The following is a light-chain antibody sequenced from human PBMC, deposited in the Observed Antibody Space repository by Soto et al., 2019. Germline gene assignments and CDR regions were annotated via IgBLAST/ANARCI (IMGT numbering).Light chain of an antibody. CDR3: SSNARNNDLRV. CDR2: EVT. Sequence: QSALTQPPSASGSPGQSVTISCTGTSSDLGGYNYVSWYQQHPGKAPKLLIYEVTKRPSGVPDRFSGSKSGNTASLTVSGLQTEDEADYYCSSNARNNDLRVFGGGTKVTVL. V-gene: IGLV2-8*01. CDR1: SSDLGGYNY. J-gene: IGLJ3*02.